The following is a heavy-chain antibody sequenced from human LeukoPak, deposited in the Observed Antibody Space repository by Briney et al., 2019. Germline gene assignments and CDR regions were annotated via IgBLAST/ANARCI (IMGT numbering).Heavy chain of an antibody. CDR1: GGSISSSSYY. J-gene: IGHJ6*03. D-gene: IGHD3-10*01. CDR3: ARGALVRQGNYYYYMDV. V-gene: IGHV4-39*07. Sequence: SETLSLTCTVSGGSISSSSYYWGWIRQPPGKGLEWIGSIYYSGSTNYNPSLKSRVTISVDTSKNQFSLKLSSVTAADTAVYYCARGALVRQGNYYYYMDVWGKGTTVTISS. CDR2: IYYSGST.